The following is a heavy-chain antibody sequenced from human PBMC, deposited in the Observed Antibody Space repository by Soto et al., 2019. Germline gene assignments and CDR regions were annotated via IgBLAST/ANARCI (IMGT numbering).Heavy chain of an antibody. CDR1: GFTFSSYA. Sequence: GGSLRLSCAASGFTFSSYAMSWVRQAPGKGLEWVSAISGSGGSTYYADSVKGRFTISRDNSKNTLYRQMNSLRAEDTAVYYCAKGLKTYCSGGSCYSARGHYFDYWGQGTLVTVSS. D-gene: IGHD2-15*01. CDR2: ISGSGGST. V-gene: IGHV3-23*01. J-gene: IGHJ4*02. CDR3: AKGLKTYCSGGSCYSARGHYFDY.